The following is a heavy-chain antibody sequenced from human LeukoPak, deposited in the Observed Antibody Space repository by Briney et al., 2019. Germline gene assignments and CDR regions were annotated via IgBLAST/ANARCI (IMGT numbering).Heavy chain of an antibody. D-gene: IGHD2-21*01. CDR2: ISGSGGST. J-gene: IGHJ4*02. V-gene: IGHV3-23*01. CDR1: GFTFSSYG. Sequence: PGGSLRLSCAASGFTFSSYGMSWVRQAPGKGLEWVSAISGSGGSTYYADSVKGRFTISRDNAKNSLYLQMNSLRAEDTAVYYCARLWLWRSFDYWGQGTLVTVSS. CDR3: ARLWLWRSFDY.